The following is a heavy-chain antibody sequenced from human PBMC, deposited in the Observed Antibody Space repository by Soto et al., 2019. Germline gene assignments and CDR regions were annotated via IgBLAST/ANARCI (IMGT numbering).Heavy chain of an antibody. V-gene: IGHV3-20*04. Sequence: GGSLRLSCAASGFTFDDYGMSWARQAPGKELEWVSGVNWNGGSTGYADSVKGRFTISRDNAKNSLYLQMNSLRAEDTAFYYCVRGASLNFDYWGQGTLVTVSS. CDR1: GFTFDDYG. D-gene: IGHD1-26*01. CDR2: VNWNGGST. CDR3: VRGASLNFDY. J-gene: IGHJ4*02.